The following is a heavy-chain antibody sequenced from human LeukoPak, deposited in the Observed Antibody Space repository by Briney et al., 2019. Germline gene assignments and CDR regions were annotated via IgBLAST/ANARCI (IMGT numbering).Heavy chain of an antibody. CDR3: ARDGISSSWYIDWFDP. V-gene: IGHV3-33*01. D-gene: IGHD6-13*01. Sequence: PGGSLRLSCAASGFTFSIYGMHWVRQAPGKGLEWVAVIWSDEINKYYTDSVKGRSTVSRDNSQNTLYLQMNSLRAEDTAVYYCARDGISSSWYIDWFDPWGQGTLVTVSS. J-gene: IGHJ5*02. CDR2: IWSDEINK. CDR1: GFTFSIYG.